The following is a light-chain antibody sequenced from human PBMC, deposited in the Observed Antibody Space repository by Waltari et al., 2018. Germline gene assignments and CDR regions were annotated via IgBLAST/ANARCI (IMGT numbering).Light chain of an antibody. CDR2: DVT. J-gene: IGLJ2*01. V-gene: IGLV2-11*01. CDR3: SSYAGSSVA. Sequence: QSALTQPRSVSGSPGQSVTISCSGSNSDVGGYNYVSWYQQHPGKAPKLMISDVTKRPSGVPDRFSGSKSGNTASLTISGLQAEDEADYYCSSYAGSSVAFGGGT. CDR1: NSDVGGYNY.